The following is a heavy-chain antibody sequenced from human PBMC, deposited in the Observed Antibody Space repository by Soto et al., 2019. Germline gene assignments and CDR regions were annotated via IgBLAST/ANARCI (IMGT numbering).Heavy chain of an antibody. Sequence: SETLSLTCIVSGGSISSYYWSWIRQAAGKGLGWIGRIYTSGSTNYPPSPKPPVTMSVDPSKHQFSLKLSSVTAADTAVYYCATTTSSWYGGHFYYWGQGTLVTVSS. CDR2: IYTSGST. CDR1: GGSISSYY. D-gene: IGHD6-13*01. V-gene: IGHV4-4*07. J-gene: IGHJ4*02. CDR3: ATTTSSWYGGHFYY.